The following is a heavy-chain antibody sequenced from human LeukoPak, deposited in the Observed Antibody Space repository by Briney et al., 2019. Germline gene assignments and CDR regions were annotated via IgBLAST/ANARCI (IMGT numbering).Heavy chain of an antibody. V-gene: IGHV3-23*01. CDR1: GFTFSSYA. CDR2: ISGSGGIT. D-gene: IGHD3-10*01. CDR3: AKALSGSGSPLDY. Sequence: QPGGSLRLSCAASGFTFSSYAMSWVRQAPGKGLEWVSAISGSGGITYYADSVKGRFTISRDYSKNTLSLQMNSLRAEDTAVYYCAKALSGSGSPLDYWGQGTLVTVSP. J-gene: IGHJ4*02.